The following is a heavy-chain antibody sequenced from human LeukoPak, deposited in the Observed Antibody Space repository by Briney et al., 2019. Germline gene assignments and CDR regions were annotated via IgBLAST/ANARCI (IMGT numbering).Heavy chain of an antibody. V-gene: IGHV3-13*01. Sequence: GGSLRLSCAASGFNFSMYDMHWIRQTTGRGLEWVSAIGTLGDTYYPDSVEGRFTISRENATNSLYLQMNSLRVGDTAVYYCARVDGLSGNYYFDYWGQGTLVTVS. CDR1: GFNFSMYD. CDR3: ARVDGLSGNYYFDY. J-gene: IGHJ4*02. CDR2: IGTLGDT. D-gene: IGHD1-26*01.